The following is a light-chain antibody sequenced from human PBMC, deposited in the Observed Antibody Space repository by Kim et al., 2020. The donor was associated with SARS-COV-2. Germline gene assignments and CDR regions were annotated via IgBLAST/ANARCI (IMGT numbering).Light chain of an antibody. Sequence: QSITDSCTGTSSEVGGYNYVSWYQQHPGKAPKLIIYDVINRPSGVSNRFSGSKSGNTASLTISGLQAEDEADYYCSSYTSSSTPYVFGTGTKVTVL. CDR3: SSYTSSSTPYV. CDR1: SSEVGGYNY. CDR2: DVI. V-gene: IGLV2-14*03. J-gene: IGLJ1*01.